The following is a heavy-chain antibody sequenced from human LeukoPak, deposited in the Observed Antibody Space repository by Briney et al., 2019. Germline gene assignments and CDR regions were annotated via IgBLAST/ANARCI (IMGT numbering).Heavy chain of an antibody. Sequence: GGSLRLSCAASGFTFSNYNMNWVRQVPGKGLEWISYITRSSSSIYYADSVKGRFTISRDNAKNSLYLQMNSLRAEDTAVYYCARLYCSGGSCYKGAGDYWGQGISVTVSS. CDR2: ITRSSSSI. V-gene: IGHV3-48*01. J-gene: IGHJ4*02. CDR3: ARLYCSGGSCYKGAGDY. CDR1: GFTFSNYN. D-gene: IGHD2-15*01.